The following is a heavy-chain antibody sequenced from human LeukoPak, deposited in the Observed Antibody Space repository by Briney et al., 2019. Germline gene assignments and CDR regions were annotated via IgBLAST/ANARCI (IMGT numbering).Heavy chain of an antibody. Sequence: PGGSLRLSCAASGFTFYDHAMNWVRQAPGKGLEWVSSITYNSRYIYYADSVKGRFISSRDNAKNSLYLQLNSLTVEDTAVYYCARVSREYGDLDSWGQGTLVTVSS. CDR2: ITYNSRYI. V-gene: IGHV3-21*01. CDR1: GFTFYDHA. D-gene: IGHD4-17*01. J-gene: IGHJ4*02. CDR3: ARVSREYGDLDS.